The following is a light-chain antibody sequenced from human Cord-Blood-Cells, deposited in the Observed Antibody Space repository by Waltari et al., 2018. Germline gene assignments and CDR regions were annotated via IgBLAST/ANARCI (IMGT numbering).Light chain of an antibody. Sequence: QSALTQPASVSGSPGQSITISCTGTSSDVGSYNLVSWYQQHPGKAPKLMIYEGSKRPSGVSNRFSGSKSGNTACLTISGLQAEDEADYYCCSYAGRVFGGGTKLTVL. CDR3: CSYAGRV. CDR1: SSDVGSYNL. V-gene: IGLV2-23*01. J-gene: IGLJ3*02. CDR2: EGS.